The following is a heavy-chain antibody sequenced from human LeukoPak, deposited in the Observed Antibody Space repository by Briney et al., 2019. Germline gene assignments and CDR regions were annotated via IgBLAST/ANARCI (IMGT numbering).Heavy chain of an antibody. J-gene: IGHJ5*02. CDR3: ARGGIAARSWFDP. CDR2: ISDNVGHT. D-gene: IGHD6-6*01. CDR1: GFTFSNDA. Sequence: GGSLRLSCAASGFTFSNDAMTWARQAPGKGLEWVSSISDNVGHTYYTDSVKGRFTISRDNSKNTLYLQMNSLRAEDTAVYYCARGGIAARSWFDPWGQGTLVTVSS. V-gene: IGHV3-23*01.